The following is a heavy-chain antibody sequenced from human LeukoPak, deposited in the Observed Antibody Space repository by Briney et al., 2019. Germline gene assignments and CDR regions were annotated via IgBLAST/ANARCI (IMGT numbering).Heavy chain of an antibody. CDR3: ARGNSSSWYVRPFDY. D-gene: IGHD6-13*01. CDR1: GGCLSGYY. Sequence: SETLSLTCAVYGGCLSGYYWSWIRQPPGQGLEWIGENNHSESTNYNPSLKSRVTISVDTSKNQFSLKLSSVTAADTAVYYCARGNSSSWYVRPFDYWGQGTLVTVSS. CDR2: NNHSEST. V-gene: IGHV4-34*01. J-gene: IGHJ4*02.